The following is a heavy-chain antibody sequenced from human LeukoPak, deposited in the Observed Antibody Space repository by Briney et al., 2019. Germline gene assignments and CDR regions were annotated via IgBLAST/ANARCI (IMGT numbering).Heavy chain of an antibody. CDR1: GGSVSSYY. Sequence: SETLSLTCSVSGGSVSSYYWSWIRQPAGKGLEWIGRIYTSGSTNYNPSLKSRVTMSVDTSKNQFSLKLSSVTAADTAVYYCARTRGDYYYYYYMDVWGKGTTVAISS. CDR2: IYTSGST. J-gene: IGHJ6*03. V-gene: IGHV4-4*07. CDR3: ARTRGDYYYYYYMDV. D-gene: IGHD2-21*02.